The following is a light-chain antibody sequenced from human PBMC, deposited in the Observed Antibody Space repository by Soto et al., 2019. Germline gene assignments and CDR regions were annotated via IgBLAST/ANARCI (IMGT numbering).Light chain of an antibody. CDR2: DAS. CDR1: QSISRR. V-gene: IGKV1-5*01. CDR3: QQYNSYPCT. J-gene: IGKJ1*01. Sequence: DIQMAQSPSTLSASVGGRVTITCRASQSISRRLAWYQQKPGKAPNLLIYDASRLASGVPSRFSGGGSGTDFTLTISSLQPEDFASYYCQQYNSYPCTFGQGTKVELK.